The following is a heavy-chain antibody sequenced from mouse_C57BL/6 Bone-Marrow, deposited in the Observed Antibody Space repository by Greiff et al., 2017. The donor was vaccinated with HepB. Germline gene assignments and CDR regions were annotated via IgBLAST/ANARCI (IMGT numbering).Heavy chain of an antibody. D-gene: IGHD2-4*01. J-gene: IGHJ2*01. Sequence: QVQLQQPGAELVMPGASVKLSCKASGYTFTSYWMHWVKQRPGQGLEWIGEIDPSDSYTNYNQKFKGKSTLTVDKSSSTAYMQLSSLTSEDSAVYYGARDYDYYFDYWGQGTTLTVSS. CDR2: IDPSDSYT. V-gene: IGHV1-69*01. CDR3: ARDYDYYFDY. CDR1: GYTFTSYW.